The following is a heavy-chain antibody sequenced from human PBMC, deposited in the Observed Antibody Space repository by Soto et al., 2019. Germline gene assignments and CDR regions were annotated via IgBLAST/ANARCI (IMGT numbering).Heavy chain of an antibody. V-gene: IGHV1-8*01. CDR3: ARGLTRTAGYYDFWSGYLSHGMDV. Sequence: ASVKVSCKASGYTFTSYDINWVRQATGQGLEWMGWMNPNSGNTGYAQKFQGRVTMTRNTSISTAYMELSSLRSEDTAVYYCARGLTRTAGYYDFWSGYLSHGMDVWGQGTTVTV. CDR2: MNPNSGNT. CDR1: GYTFTSYD. D-gene: IGHD3-3*01. J-gene: IGHJ6*02.